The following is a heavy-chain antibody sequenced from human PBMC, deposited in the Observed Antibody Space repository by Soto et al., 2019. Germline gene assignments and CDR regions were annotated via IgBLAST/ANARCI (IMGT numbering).Heavy chain of an antibody. J-gene: IGHJ5*02. CDR2: IYYSGST. Sequence: SETLSLTCTVSGGSISSGGYYWSWIRQHPGKGLEWIGYIYYSGSTYYNPSLKSRVTISVDTSKNQFSLKLSSVTAADTAVYYCARGAMTTKGWFDPWGQGPLVTVSS. CDR1: GGSISSGGYY. V-gene: IGHV4-31*03. D-gene: IGHD4-17*01. CDR3: ARGAMTTKGWFDP.